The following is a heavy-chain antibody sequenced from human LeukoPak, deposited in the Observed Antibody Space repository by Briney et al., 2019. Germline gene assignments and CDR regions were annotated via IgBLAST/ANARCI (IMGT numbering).Heavy chain of an antibody. CDR2: IRQDGSEK. J-gene: IGHJ3*02. CDR1: GFTFSSYW. CDR3: ARDYYDSSGYSYDAFDI. V-gene: IGHV3-7*03. Sequence: GGSLRLSCVASGFTFSSYWMSWVRQAPGKGLEWVANIRQDGSEKNYVDSVKGRFTISRDNAKNSLYLQMNSLRAEDTAVYYCARDYYDSSGYSYDAFDIWGQGRMVTVSS. D-gene: IGHD3-22*01.